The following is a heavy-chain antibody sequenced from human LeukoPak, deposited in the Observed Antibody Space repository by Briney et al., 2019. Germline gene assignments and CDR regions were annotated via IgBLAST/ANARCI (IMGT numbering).Heavy chain of an antibody. CDR2: ISPSGGT. CDR3: ARDGYGGNSFDC. J-gene: IGHJ4*02. D-gene: IGHD4-23*01. V-gene: IGHV1-2*02. CDR1: GYTFTGHY. Sequence: ASVKVSCKASGYTFTGHYLHWMRQAPGQGLEWMGWISPSGGTQYAQKFQGRVTMTRDTSASTAYMELSGLRSDDAAVYHCARDGYGGNSFDCWGQGTLVTVSS.